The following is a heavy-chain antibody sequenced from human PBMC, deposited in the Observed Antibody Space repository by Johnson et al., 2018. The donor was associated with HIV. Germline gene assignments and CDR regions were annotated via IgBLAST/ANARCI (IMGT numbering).Heavy chain of an antibody. V-gene: IGHV3-53*01. CDR1: GFSVSDNY. J-gene: IGHJ3*02. D-gene: IGHD2-21*01. CDR2: IYSGGTA. Sequence: VQLVESGGGLIHPGGSLRLSCVASGFSVSDNYMSWVRQAPEKGLEWVSIIYSGGTAYYADSVKGRFTVSRDNSKNTLYLQMNSLRAEDTAVYYCAKDFVTHGAFDIWGQGTMVTVSS. CDR3: AKDFVTHGAFDI.